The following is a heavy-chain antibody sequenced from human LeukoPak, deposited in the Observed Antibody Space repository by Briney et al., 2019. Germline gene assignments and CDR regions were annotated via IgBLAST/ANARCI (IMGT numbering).Heavy chain of an antibody. J-gene: IGHJ4*02. Sequence: SETLSLTCAVYGGSLSGDYWSWIRQPPGKGLEWIGEIHYNGRTKYHPAFTSRVSISIDTPNNQLSLKLNSLTAADTAVYYCARVRPPYYYDSSGYFSYFDYWGQGTLVTVSS. CDR2: IHYNGRT. CDR3: ARVRPPYYYDSSGYFSYFDY. V-gene: IGHV4-34*01. D-gene: IGHD3-22*01. CDR1: GGSLSGDY.